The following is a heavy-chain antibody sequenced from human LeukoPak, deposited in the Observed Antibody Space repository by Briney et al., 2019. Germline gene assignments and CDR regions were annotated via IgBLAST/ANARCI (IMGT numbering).Heavy chain of an antibody. Sequence: SETLSLTCTVSGGSISSSSYYWGWIRQPPGKGLEWIGSIYYSGSTYYNPSLKSRVTISVDTSKNQFSLKLSSVTATDTAVYYCARVNIASYYYGMDVWGQGTTVTVSS. D-gene: IGHD6-13*01. CDR1: GGSISSSSYY. V-gene: IGHV4-39*07. CDR2: IYYSGST. CDR3: ARVNIASYYYGMDV. J-gene: IGHJ6*02.